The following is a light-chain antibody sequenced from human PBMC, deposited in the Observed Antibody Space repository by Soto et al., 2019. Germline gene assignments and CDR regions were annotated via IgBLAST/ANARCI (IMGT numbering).Light chain of an antibody. Sequence: EIVLTQSPATLSLSPGERATLSCRASQSVSRYLAWYQQKPGQAPRLLIYDASNRATGIPARFSGSGSGTDFTLTISSLEPGDSAVYYCQQRSNWPPRTFGQGTKVDIK. CDR2: DAS. CDR1: QSVSRY. J-gene: IGKJ1*01. V-gene: IGKV3-11*01. CDR3: QQRSNWPPRT.